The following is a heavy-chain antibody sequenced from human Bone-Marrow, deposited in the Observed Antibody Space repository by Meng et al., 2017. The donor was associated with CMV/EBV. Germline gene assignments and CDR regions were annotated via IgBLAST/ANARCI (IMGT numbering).Heavy chain of an antibody. CDR2: IYWNDDK. Sequence: SGPTLVKPTQTLTLTCTFSGFSLSTSGEGVGWVRQAPGEALEWLALIYWNDDKRYSPSLKSRLTITKDTSKNQVVLTMTNMDPVDTATYYCAHSSHYCSSSTCLRPFDYWGQGTLVTVSS. CDR3: AHSSHYCSSSTCLRPFDY. CDR1: GFSLSTSGEG. D-gene: IGHD2-2*01. V-gene: IGHV2-5*01. J-gene: IGHJ4*02.